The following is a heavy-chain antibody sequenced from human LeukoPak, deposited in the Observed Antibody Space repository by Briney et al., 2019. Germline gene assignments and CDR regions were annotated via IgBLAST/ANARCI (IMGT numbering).Heavy chain of an antibody. CDR3: ARVDTAMVSYYYYYGMDV. J-gene: IGHJ6*02. CDR2: ISSSSSYI. D-gene: IGHD5-18*01. CDR1: GFTFGSYS. Sequence: GGSLRLSCAASGFTFGSYSMNWVRQAPGKGLEWVSSISSSSSYIYYADSVKGRFTISRDNAKNSLYLQMNSLRAEDTAVYYCARVDTAMVSYYYYYGMDVWGQGTTVTVSS. V-gene: IGHV3-21*01.